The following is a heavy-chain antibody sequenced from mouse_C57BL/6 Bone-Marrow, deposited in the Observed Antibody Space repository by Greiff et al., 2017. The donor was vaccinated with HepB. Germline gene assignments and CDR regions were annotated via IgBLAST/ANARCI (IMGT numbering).Heavy chain of an antibody. Sequence: VQLQQSGAELVRPGTSVKLSCKASGYTFTSYWMHWVKQRPGQGLEWIGVIDPSDSYTNYNQKFKGKATLTVDTSSSTAYRQLSSLTSEDAAVYYCARETGTWYFDDWGQGTTLTVSS. CDR1: GYTFTSYW. J-gene: IGHJ2*01. V-gene: IGHV1-59*01. D-gene: IGHD4-1*01. CDR2: IDPSDSYT. CDR3: ARETGTWYFDD.